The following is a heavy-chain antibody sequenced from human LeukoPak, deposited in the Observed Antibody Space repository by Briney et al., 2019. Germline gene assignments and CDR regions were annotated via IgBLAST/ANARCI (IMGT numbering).Heavy chain of an antibody. CDR3: AKDRAGAN. CDR1: GFTFAKYA. Sequence: GGSLRLSCVGSGFTFAKYAMTWVREAPGKGLEWVLVISGSGNVTYYSESVKGRFTISRDNSKRTLYSRMDSLRADDTAIYYCAKDRAGANWGQGTLVLASS. V-gene: IGHV3-23*01. J-gene: IGHJ4*02. CDR2: ISGSGNVT.